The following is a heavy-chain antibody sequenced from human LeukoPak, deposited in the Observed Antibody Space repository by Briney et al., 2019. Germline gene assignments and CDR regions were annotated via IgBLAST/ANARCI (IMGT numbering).Heavy chain of an antibody. CDR3: TRDANHYGGMDV. Sequence: GGSLRLSCAVSGITVSKYWMHWVRQVPGKGLVWVSRIQSDGSTTDYADSVKGRFTITRDSAKNTLYLEMNSLRVEDTAVYYCTRDANHYGGMDVWGQGTTVTVSS. CDR2: IQSDGSTT. CDR1: GITVSKYW. J-gene: IGHJ6*02. V-gene: IGHV3-74*01.